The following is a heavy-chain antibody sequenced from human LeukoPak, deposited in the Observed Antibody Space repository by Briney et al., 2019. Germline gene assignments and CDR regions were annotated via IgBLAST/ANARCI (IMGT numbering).Heavy chain of an antibody. V-gene: IGHV1-69*06. Sequence: GSSVKVSCKASGGTFSSYAISWVRQAPGQGLEWMGGIIPIFGTANYAQKFQGRVTITADKSTSTAYMELSRLRSDDTAVYYCARDIGLAVAGTGSDYWGQGTLVTVSS. J-gene: IGHJ4*02. CDR2: IIPIFGTA. CDR1: GGTFSSYA. D-gene: IGHD6-19*01. CDR3: ARDIGLAVAGTGSDY.